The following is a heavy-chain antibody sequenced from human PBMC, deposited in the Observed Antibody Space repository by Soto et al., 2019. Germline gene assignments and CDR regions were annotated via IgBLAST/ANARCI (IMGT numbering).Heavy chain of an antibody. Sequence: LSETLSLTCTVSGGSISSSSYYWGWIRQPPGKGLEWIGSIYYSGSTYYNPSLKSRVTISVDTSKNQFSLKLSSVTAADTAVYYCARHRVYGVVIFNFDYRGQGTLVTVSS. CDR3: ARHRVYGVVIFNFDY. CDR2: IYYSGST. V-gene: IGHV4-39*01. J-gene: IGHJ4*02. D-gene: IGHD3-3*01. CDR1: GGSISSSSYY.